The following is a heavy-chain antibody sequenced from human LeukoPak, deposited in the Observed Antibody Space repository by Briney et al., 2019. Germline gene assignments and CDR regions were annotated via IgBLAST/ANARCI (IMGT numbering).Heavy chain of an antibody. D-gene: IGHD3-10*01. V-gene: IGHV4-4*07. J-gene: IGHJ4*02. Sequence: PSETLSLTCTVSGGSISTYYWSWIRQPAGKGLEWIGRIDASGKSDYNPSLKGRVTMSVDTSKNQFSLNLSSVTAADTAIYYCASSLYYYTSGAGFDYWGQGTLVTVSS. CDR2: IDASGKS. CDR3: ASSLYYYTSGAGFDY. CDR1: GGSISTYY.